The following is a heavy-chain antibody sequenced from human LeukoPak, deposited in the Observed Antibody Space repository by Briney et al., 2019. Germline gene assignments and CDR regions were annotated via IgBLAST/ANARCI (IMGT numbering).Heavy chain of an antibody. V-gene: IGHV3-7*01. Sequence: GGSLRLSCAASGFTFSSYWMSWVRQAPGKGLEWVANIKQDGSEKYYVDSVKGRFTISRDNAKNSLYLQMNSLRAKDTAVYYCARGEGYYDSSGYVYYFDYWGQGTLVTVSS. CDR2: IKQDGSEK. CDR3: ARGEGYYDSSGYVYYFDY. J-gene: IGHJ4*02. D-gene: IGHD3-22*01. CDR1: GFTFSSYW.